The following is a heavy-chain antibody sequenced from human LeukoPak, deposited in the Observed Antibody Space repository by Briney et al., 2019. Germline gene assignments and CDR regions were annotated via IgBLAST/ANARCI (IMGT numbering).Heavy chain of an antibody. D-gene: IGHD2-15*01. J-gene: IGHJ4*02. CDR3: ARAGYCSGGSCLSIDY. Sequence: PSETLSLTCAVSGGSISSGGYSWGWIRQPPGKGLEWIGYIYHSGSTHYNPSLKSRVTISVDRSKNQFSLKLSSVTAADTAVYYCARAGYCSGGSCLSIDYWGQGTLVTVSS. CDR1: GGSISSGGYS. V-gene: IGHV4-30-2*01. CDR2: IYHSGST.